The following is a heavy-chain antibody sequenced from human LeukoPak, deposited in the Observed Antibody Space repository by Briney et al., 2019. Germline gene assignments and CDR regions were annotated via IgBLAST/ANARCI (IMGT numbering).Heavy chain of an antibody. CDR3: ARGNAGLYYYDSSGYYTIDY. CDR1: GGSISSGGYY. J-gene: IGHJ4*02. Sequence: PSQTLSLTCTVSGGSISSGGYYWSWIRQHPGEGLEWIGYIYYSGSTYYNPSLKSRVTISVDTSKNQFSLKLSSVTAADTAVYYCARGNAGLYYYDSSGYYTIDYWGQGTLVTVSS. CDR2: IYYSGST. D-gene: IGHD3-22*01. V-gene: IGHV4-31*03.